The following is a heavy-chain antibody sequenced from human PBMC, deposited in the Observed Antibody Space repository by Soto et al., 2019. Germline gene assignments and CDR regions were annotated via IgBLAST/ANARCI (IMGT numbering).Heavy chain of an antibody. CDR3: ARSEWELLPRY. CDR2: IYTSGST. CDR1: GGSISSYY. J-gene: IGHJ4*02. Sequence: PSETLSLTCTVSGGSISSYYWSWIRQPAGKGLVWIGRIYTSGSTNYNPSLKSRVTMSVDTSKNQFSLKLSSVTAADTAVYYCARSEWELLPRYWGQGTLVTVSS. V-gene: IGHV4-4*07. D-gene: IGHD1-26*01.